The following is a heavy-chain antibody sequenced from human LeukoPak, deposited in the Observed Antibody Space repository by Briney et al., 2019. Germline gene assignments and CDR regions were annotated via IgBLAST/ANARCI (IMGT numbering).Heavy chain of an antibody. J-gene: IGHJ4*02. CDR3: AKRYYYGSGSFDY. CDR2: ISGSVIST. Sequence: GGSLRLSCAASGFTFSTYWMSWVRQAPGKGLEWVSGISGSVISTYYADSVKGRFTIFRDNSKNTLYLQMKSLRAEDTAVYYCAKRYYYGSGSFDYWGQGTLVTVSS. D-gene: IGHD3-10*01. CDR1: GFTFSTYW. V-gene: IGHV3-23*01.